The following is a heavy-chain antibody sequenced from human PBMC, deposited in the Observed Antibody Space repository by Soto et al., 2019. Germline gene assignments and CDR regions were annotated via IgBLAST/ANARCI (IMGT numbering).Heavy chain of an antibody. D-gene: IGHD2-2*01. Sequence: SETLSLTCTVSGGSISNYYWSWIRQPPGKGLEWIGNIYYSGSTNYNPSLKSRVTISVDRSKNQFSLKLSSVTAADTAVYYCARVPDRWGQGTLVTVSS. V-gene: IGHV4-59*12. CDR2: IYYSGST. CDR3: ARVPDR. J-gene: IGHJ5*02. CDR1: GGSISNYY.